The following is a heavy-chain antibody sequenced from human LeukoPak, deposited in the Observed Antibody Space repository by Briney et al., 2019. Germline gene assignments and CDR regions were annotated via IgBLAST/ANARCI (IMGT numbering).Heavy chain of an antibody. CDR1: GGSISSSSYY. Sequence: SETLSLTCTVSGGSISSSSYYWGWIRQPPGKGLEWIGSIYYSGSTCYNPSLKSRVTISVDTSKNQFSLKLSSVTAADTAVYYCARLDSYYYGMDVWGQGTTVTVSS. J-gene: IGHJ6*02. CDR2: IYYSGST. V-gene: IGHV4-39*01. CDR3: ARLDSYYYGMDV. D-gene: IGHD6-13*01.